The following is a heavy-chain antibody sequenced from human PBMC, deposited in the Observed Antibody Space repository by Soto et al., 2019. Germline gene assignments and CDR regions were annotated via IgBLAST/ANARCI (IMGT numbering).Heavy chain of an antibody. V-gene: IGHV3-74*02. J-gene: IGHJ4*02. CDR2: IKTDGSFS. CDR1: GFTFSSYY. D-gene: IGHD4-17*01. Sequence: EVQLVESGGGLVQPGGSLRLSCAASGFTFSSYYMHWVRQAPGKGLGWISRIKTDGSFSSYADSVKGRFTISRDNARNTLFLQMNSVRDDDTAVYYCARGFYGDPTALDYWGQGTLVSVSS. CDR3: ARGFYGDPTALDY.